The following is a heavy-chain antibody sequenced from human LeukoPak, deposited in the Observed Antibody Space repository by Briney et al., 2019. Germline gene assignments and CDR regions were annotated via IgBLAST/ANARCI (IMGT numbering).Heavy chain of an antibody. V-gene: IGHV7-4-1*02. J-gene: IGHJ4*02. CDR2: INTDTGDP. CDR3: ARATCTGGSYPTFIDY. Sequence: ASVKVSCKASGGSFSNNVITWVRQAPGQGLEWMGWINTDTGDPTYAQGFTGRFVFSLDTSVSTAYLQISNLKAEDTAVYYCARATCTGGSYPTFIDYWGQGTLVTVSS. D-gene: IGHD2-15*01. CDR1: GGSFSNNV.